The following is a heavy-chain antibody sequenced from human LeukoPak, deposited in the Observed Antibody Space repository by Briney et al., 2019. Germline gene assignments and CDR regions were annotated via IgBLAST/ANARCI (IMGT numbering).Heavy chain of an antibody. CDR2: ISWNSGSI. CDR3: AKGYSSGWNDAFDI. V-gene: IGHV3-9*03. J-gene: IGHJ3*02. Sequence: GGSLRLSCAASGFTFDDYAMHWVRQAPGKGLEWVSGISWNSGSIGYADSVKGRFTISRDNAKNSLYLQMNSLRAEDMALYYCAKGYSSGWNDAFDIWGQGTMVTVSS. CDR1: GFTFDDYA. D-gene: IGHD6-19*01.